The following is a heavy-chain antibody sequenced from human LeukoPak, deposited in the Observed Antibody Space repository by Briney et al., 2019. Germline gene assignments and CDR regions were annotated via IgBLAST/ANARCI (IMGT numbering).Heavy chain of an antibody. CDR3: ARVRPQDGFDI. CDR2: IYPGDSDT. J-gene: IGHJ3*02. Sequence: AGESLKISCKGSGYSFTSYWIGRVRQMPGKGLEWMGIIYPGDSDTRCSPSFQGQVSISADKSISTAYLQWSSLKVSDTAMYYCARVRPQDGFDIWGQGTMVTVSS. V-gene: IGHV5-51*01. CDR1: GYSFTSYW.